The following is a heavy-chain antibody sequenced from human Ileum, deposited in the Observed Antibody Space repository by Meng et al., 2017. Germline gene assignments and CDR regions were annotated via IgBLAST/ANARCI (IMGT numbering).Heavy chain of an antibody. CDR1: GFIFSNYA. J-gene: IGHJ4*02. Sequence: QVQLVESGGGVVQPGTSLRLSCVGTGFIFSNYAMHWVCQAPGKGLEYLAFISDDSNSKKYADSAKGRFTISRDNSQNTLFLEMYSLTTEDTAVYYCARVQYLLVKGSYDYWGQGTLVTVSS. CDR3: ARVQYLLVKGSYDY. V-gene: IGHV3-30-3*01. CDR2: ISDDSNSK. D-gene: IGHD2-2*01.